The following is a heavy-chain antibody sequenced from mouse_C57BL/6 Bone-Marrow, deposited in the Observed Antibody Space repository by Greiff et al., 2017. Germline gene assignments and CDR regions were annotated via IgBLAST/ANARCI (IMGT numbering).Heavy chain of an antibody. J-gene: IGHJ4*01. V-gene: IGHV2-5*01. CDR2: IWRGGST. CDR1: GFTLTSYG. Sequence: QVQLKESGPGLVQPSQSLSITCTVSGFTLTSYGVHWVRQSPGKGLEWLGVIWRGGSTDYNAAFMSRLSITKDNSKSQVFFKMNSLQADDTAIYSCAKFDGYPYAMDYWGQGTSVTVSS. D-gene: IGHD2-3*01. CDR3: AKFDGYPYAMDY.